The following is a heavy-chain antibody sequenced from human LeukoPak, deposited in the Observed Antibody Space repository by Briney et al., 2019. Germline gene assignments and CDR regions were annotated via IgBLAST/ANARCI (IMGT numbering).Heavy chain of an antibody. D-gene: IGHD2-15*01. CDR2: IWYDGSNK. CDR1: GFTFSSYG. Sequence: PGVSLRLSCAASGFTFSSYGMHWVRQAPGKGLEWVAVIWYDGSNKYYADSVKGRFTISRDNSKNTLYLQMNSLRAEDTAVYYCAKDRGGGGSCIDYWGQGTLVTVSS. V-gene: IGHV3-33*06. CDR3: AKDRGGGGSCIDY. J-gene: IGHJ4*02.